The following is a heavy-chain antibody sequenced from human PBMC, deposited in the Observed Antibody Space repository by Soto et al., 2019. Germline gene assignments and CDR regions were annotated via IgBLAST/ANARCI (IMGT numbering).Heavy chain of an antibody. CDR2: ITGSGGGT. V-gene: IGHV3-23*01. J-gene: IGHJ5*02. Sequence: EVQLLESVGGLIEPGGSLRLSCVASGFTFSTYATSWVRQAPGKGLEWVSMITGSGGGTYYADSVKGRFTISRDNSRNTLYLQMNSMGVEDTAVYYCAKFRGAGSHYLYQFDRWGHGTLVNVSS. CDR1: GFTFSTYA. CDR3: AKFRGAGSHYLYQFDR. D-gene: IGHD3-10*01.